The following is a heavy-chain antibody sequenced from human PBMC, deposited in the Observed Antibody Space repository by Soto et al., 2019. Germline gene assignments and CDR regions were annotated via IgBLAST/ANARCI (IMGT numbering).Heavy chain of an antibody. J-gene: IGHJ6*02. Sequence: QVRLQESGPGLVEPSGTLSLTCAVSGDSISSSSCWSWVRQAPGKGLEWIGGIYHSGTFNYNPSLASRVSVSVDKSRNQLPLNLKSVTAADTAVYYCVRSVPAATWQYSGMDVWGQGTTVTVSS. CDR1: GDSISSSSC. D-gene: IGHD2-2*01. CDR2: IYHSGTF. V-gene: IGHV4-4*02. CDR3: VRSVPAATWQYSGMDV.